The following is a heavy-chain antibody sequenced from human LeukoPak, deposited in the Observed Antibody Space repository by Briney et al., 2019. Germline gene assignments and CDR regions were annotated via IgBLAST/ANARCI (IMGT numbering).Heavy chain of an antibody. CDR3: ARANHLEYSSSGFMDV. V-gene: IGHV3-30-3*01. J-gene: IGHJ6*03. Sequence: GGSLRLSCAASGFTFSSYAMHWVRQAPGKGLEWVAVISYDGSNKYYADSVKGRFTISRDNAKNSLYLQMNSLRAEDTAVYYCARANHLEYSSSGFMDVWGKGTTVTVSS. CDR1: GFTFSSYA. D-gene: IGHD6-6*01. CDR2: ISYDGSNK.